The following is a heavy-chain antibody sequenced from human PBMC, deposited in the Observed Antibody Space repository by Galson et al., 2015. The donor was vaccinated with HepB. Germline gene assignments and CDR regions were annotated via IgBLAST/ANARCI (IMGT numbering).Heavy chain of an antibody. CDR1: GYTFINYA. CDR2: INAGNGNT. CDR3: ARGAGVELLTNDF. D-gene: IGHD2-15*01. J-gene: IGHJ4*02. Sequence: SVKVSCKASGYTFINYAIHWVRQAPGQRLEWMGWINAGNGNTKYSQRFQGRVSINRDTSATTAYMELSSLRSEDTAVYYCARGAGVELLTNDFWGQGTLVTVSS. V-gene: IGHV1-3*01.